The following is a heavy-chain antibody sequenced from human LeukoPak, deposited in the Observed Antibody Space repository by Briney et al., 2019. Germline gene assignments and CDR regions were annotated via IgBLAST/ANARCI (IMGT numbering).Heavy chain of an antibody. Sequence: PSETLSLTCTVSGYSISSGYYWGWIRQPPGKGLEWIGSIYHSGSTYYNPSLKSRVTISVDTSKNQFSLKLSSVTAADTAVYYCARGLRRGYYYYYYMDVWGKGTTVTVSS. V-gene: IGHV4-38-2*02. D-gene: IGHD6-6*01. CDR1: GYSISSGYY. CDR2: IYHSGST. J-gene: IGHJ6*03. CDR3: ARGLRRGYYYYYYMDV.